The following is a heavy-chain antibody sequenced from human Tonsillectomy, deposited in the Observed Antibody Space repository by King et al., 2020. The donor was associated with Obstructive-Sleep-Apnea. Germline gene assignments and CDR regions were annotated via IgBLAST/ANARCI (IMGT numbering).Heavy chain of an antibody. Sequence: VQLQQWGAGLLKPSETLSLTCAVYGGSFSGYYWSWIRQPPGKGLEWIGEINHSGSTNYIPSLKSRVTISVDTSKNQFSLKLSSVTAADTAVYYCARMRQYQLLFSLYNWFDPWGQGTLVTVSS. V-gene: IGHV4-34*01. CDR1: GGSFSGYY. J-gene: IGHJ5*02. CDR3: ARMRQYQLLFSLYNWFDP. D-gene: IGHD2-2*01. CDR2: INHSGST.